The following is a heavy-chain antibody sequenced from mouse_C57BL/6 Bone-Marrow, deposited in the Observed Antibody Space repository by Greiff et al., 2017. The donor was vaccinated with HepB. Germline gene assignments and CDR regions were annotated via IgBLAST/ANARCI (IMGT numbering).Heavy chain of an antibody. Sequence: VQLQQSGAELVKPGASVKISCKASGYAFSSYWMNWVKQRPGKGLEWIGQIYPGDGDTNYNGKFKGKATLTADKSSSTAYMQLSSLTSEDSAVYFCARWSYYYGSTPWFAYWGQGTLVTVSA. CDR1: GYAFSSYW. CDR3: ARWSYYYGSTPWFAY. D-gene: IGHD1-1*01. V-gene: IGHV1-80*01. J-gene: IGHJ3*01. CDR2: IYPGDGDT.